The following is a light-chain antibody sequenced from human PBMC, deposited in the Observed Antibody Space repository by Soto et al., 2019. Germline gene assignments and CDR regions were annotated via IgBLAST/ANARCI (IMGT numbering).Light chain of an antibody. V-gene: IGKV1-6*01. CDR3: LQDYNYPRT. CDR1: QAIRSD. J-gene: IGKJ1*01. Sequence: AVQMTQSPSSLSASVGDRVTITCRASQAIRSDLGWYQMKPGKVPQLLIYAASKLQSGVPSRFIGRGYGTDFTLTISSLQPEDFATYYCLQDYNYPRTFGQGTKVEI. CDR2: AAS.